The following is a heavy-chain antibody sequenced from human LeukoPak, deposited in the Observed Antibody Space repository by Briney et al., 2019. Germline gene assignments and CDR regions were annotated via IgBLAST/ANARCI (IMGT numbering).Heavy chain of an antibody. V-gene: IGHV4-38-2*02. CDR1: GYSISAISN. CDR3: ARHRAAAGMSGAFDI. J-gene: IGHJ3*02. D-gene: IGHD6-13*01. CDR2: FYHGGST. Sequence: SETLSLTCTVSGYSISAISNWGWIRQSPGKGLEWIGSFYHGGSTYYNPSLRSRVTISVDTSKNQFSLKLSSVTAADTAVYYCARHRAAAGMSGAFDIWGQGTMVTVSS.